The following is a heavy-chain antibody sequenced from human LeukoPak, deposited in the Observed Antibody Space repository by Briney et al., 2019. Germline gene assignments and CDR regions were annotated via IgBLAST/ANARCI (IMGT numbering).Heavy chain of an antibody. CDR3: AKASSSWGNYYYYYMDV. J-gene: IGHJ6*03. V-gene: IGHV3-30*18. CDR2: ISYDGSNK. CDR1: GFTFSSYG. Sequence: GGSLRLSCAASGFTFSSYGMHWVRQAPGKGLEWVAVISYDGSNKYYADSAKGRFTISRDNSKNTLYLQMNSLRAEDTAVYYCAKASSSWGNYYYYYMDVWGKGTTVTVSS. D-gene: IGHD6-13*01.